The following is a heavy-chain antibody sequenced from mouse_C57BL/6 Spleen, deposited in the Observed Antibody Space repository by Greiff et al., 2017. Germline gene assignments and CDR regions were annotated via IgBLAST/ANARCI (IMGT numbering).Heavy chain of an antibody. Sequence: DVKLQESGGGLVQPGGSLKLSCAASGFTFSDYYMYWVRQTPEKRLEWVAYISNGGGSTYYPDTVKGRFTISRDNAKNTLYLQMSRLKSEDTAMYYCARQGYYGSSGYFDVWGTGTTVTVSS. J-gene: IGHJ1*03. V-gene: IGHV5-12*01. CDR3: ARQGYYGSSGYFDV. CDR1: GFTFSDYY. CDR2: ISNGGGST. D-gene: IGHD1-1*01.